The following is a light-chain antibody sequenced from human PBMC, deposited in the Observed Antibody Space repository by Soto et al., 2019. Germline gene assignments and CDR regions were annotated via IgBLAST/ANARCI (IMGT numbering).Light chain of an antibody. CDR2: DVS. Sequence: QSALTQPASVSGSPGQSIAISCTGTSGDIGGYNYVSWYQQHPGRAPKLMIYDVSNRPSGVSTRFSGSTSDNTASLTISGLQPEDEGDYYCLSYSTSSTNVFGTGTKLTVL. J-gene: IGLJ1*01. V-gene: IGLV2-14*03. CDR1: SGDIGGYNY. CDR3: LSYSTSSTNV.